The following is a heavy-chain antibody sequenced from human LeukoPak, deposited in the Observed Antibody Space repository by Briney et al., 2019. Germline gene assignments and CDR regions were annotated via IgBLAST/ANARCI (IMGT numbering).Heavy chain of an antibody. V-gene: IGHV1-69*13. CDR2: IIPIFGTA. Sequence: PKASVNVSYKASGGTFSSYAISWVRQAPGQGLEWMGGIIPIFGTANYAQKFQGRVTITADESTSTAYMELSSLRSEDTAVYYCARESPFRTSGSSHFDYWGQGTLVTVSS. CDR3: ARESPFRTSGSSHFDY. J-gene: IGHJ4*02. D-gene: IGHD1-26*01. CDR1: GGTFSSYA.